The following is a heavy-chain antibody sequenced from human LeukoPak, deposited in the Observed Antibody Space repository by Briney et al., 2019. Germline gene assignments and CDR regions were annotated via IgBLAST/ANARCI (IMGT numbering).Heavy chain of an antibody. CDR1: GASISSSSYY. V-gene: IGHV4-39*01. D-gene: IGHD2-8*02. CDR3: ARLWWAAIDY. CDR2: VYYSGNT. Sequence: SETLSLTCTVSGASISSSSYYWGYFRQPPWKGLEWIGSVYYSGNTYYNPSLKSRATISADTSKNQFSLKLTSVTAADTAVYYCARLWWAAIDYGGQGTLVAVSS. J-gene: IGHJ4*02.